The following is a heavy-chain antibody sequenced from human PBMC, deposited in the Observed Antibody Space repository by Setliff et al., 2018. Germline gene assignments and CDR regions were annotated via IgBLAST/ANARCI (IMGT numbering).Heavy chain of an antibody. D-gene: IGHD3-16*01. CDR3: AKPQVELRWGFES. CDR1: GFTFSNLW. Sequence: HPGGSLRLSCAASGFTFSNLWMAWVRQVPGKGLEWVANINEEGSAKFYVDSVKGRFTISRDNSKNTLYLQMNSLTAEDTAVYYCAKPQVELRWGFESWGQGTLVTVSS. V-gene: IGHV3-7*03. J-gene: IGHJ4*02. CDR2: INEEGSAK.